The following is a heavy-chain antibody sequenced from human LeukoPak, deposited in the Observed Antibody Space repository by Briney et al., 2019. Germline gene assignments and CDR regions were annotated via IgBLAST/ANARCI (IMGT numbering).Heavy chain of an antibody. V-gene: IGHV3-23*01. D-gene: IGHD2-15*01. Sequence: GGSLRLSCAVSGFTFSTYAMSWVRQAPGKGLEWVSAISGSGGTTYYADSVKGRFTIPRDNSRNTLSLQMNTLRAEDTAVYYCAKDRGYCSGGGCYRFDCWGQGTLVTVSS. J-gene: IGHJ4*02. CDR2: ISGSGGTT. CDR3: AKDRGYCSGGGCYRFDC. CDR1: GFTFSTYA.